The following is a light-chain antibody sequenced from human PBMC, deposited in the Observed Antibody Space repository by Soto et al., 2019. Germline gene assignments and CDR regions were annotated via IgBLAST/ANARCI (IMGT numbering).Light chain of an antibody. CDR3: QQYSNYVYT. CDR1: QRISSW. Sequence: DIQMTQSPSTLSASVGDRVTITCRASQRISSWLAWYQQKPGKAPNLLIYKASSLESGVPSRFSGSGSGTEFTLTISSLQPDDFATYYCQQYSNYVYTFGQGTKLEIK. CDR2: KAS. V-gene: IGKV1-5*03. J-gene: IGKJ2*01.